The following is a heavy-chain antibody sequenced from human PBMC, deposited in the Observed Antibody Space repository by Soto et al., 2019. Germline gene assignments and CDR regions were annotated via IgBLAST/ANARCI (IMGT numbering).Heavy chain of an antibody. J-gene: IGHJ6*02. V-gene: IGHV3-7*03. CDR3: ASRGVVTTDYYYGLDV. Sequence: GGSLRLSCAASGFTFNSYWMSWVRQAPGKGLEWVANIKQDGSEKYYVDSVKGRFTISRDDAKKSLYLQMNSLRAEDTAVYYCASRGVVTTDYYYGLDVWGQGTTVTVSS. D-gene: IGHD3-3*01. CDR2: IKQDGSEK. CDR1: GFTFNSYW.